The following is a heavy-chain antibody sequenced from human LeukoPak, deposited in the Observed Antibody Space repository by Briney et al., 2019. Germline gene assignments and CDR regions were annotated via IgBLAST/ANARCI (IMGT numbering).Heavy chain of an antibody. D-gene: IGHD1-14*01. Sequence: PGGSLRLSCAASGFTLSSYAMHWVRQAPGKGLEWVAVISFDGSNKYYADSVKGRFTISRDNAKNSLYLQMNSLRAEDTAVYYCARDAPDAYYYYGMDVWGQGTTVTVSS. CDR3: ARDAPDAYYYYGMDV. J-gene: IGHJ6*02. CDR2: ISFDGSNK. CDR1: GFTLSSYA. V-gene: IGHV3-30-3*01.